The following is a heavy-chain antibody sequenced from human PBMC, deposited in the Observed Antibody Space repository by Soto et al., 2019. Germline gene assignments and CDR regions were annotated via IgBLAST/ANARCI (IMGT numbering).Heavy chain of an antibody. D-gene: IGHD3-3*01. CDR2: IYYSGST. CDR3: ARNGLRFLEWSYHYYYGMDV. V-gene: IGHV4-59*01. J-gene: IGHJ6*02. CDR1: GGSISSYY. Sequence: SETLSLTCTVSGGSISSYYWSWVRQPPGKGLEWIGYIYYSGSTNYNPSLKSRGTIPGETSKTQFSLKLSSVPAADTAVYYCARNGLRFLEWSYHYYYGMDVWGQGTTVTVSS.